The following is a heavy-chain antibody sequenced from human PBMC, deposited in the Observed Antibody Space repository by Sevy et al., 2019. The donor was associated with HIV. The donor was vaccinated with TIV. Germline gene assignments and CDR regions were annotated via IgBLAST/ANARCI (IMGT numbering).Heavy chain of an antibody. V-gene: IGHV4-4*07. CDR2: IYTSGST. D-gene: IGHD3-10*01. CDR3: ARESFGSGVDY. Sequence: SETLSLTCTVSGGSISSYYWSWIRQPAGKGLEWIGRIYTSGSTNYNPSLKSRVTMSVDTSKNQVSMMLSSVTAVDTAVYFAARESFGSGVDYCGQGTLVTVPS. J-gene: IGHJ4*02. CDR1: GGSISSYY.